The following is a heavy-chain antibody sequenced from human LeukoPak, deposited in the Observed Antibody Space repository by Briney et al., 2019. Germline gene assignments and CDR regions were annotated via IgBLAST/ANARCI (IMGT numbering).Heavy chain of an antibody. D-gene: IGHD3-22*01. Sequence: GGSLRLSCAASGFTFSSYWMHWVRQAPGKGLVWVSRIKSDGSKNYADSVKGRFTISRDNAKNTVSLQMNSLRAEDTGVYYCARAPSEIGGYFPEYIRHWGEGTLVTVSS. CDR1: GFTFSSYW. CDR3: ARAPSEIGGYFPEYIRH. CDR2: IKSDGSK. V-gene: IGHV3-74*01. J-gene: IGHJ1*01.